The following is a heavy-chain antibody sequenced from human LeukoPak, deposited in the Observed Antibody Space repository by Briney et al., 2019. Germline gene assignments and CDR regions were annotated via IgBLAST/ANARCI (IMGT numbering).Heavy chain of an antibody. Sequence: SVKVSCKASGGIFSSFAISWVRQAPGQGLEWMGRVIPILGIANYAQKFQGRVTITAGASTSTAYMELSSLRSEDTAVYYCARDTGGSGSTTGHYYGMDVWGQGTTVTVSS. CDR1: GGIFSSFA. D-gene: IGHD3-10*01. CDR3: ARDTGGSGSTTGHYYGMDV. V-gene: IGHV1-69*04. CDR2: VIPILGIA. J-gene: IGHJ6*02.